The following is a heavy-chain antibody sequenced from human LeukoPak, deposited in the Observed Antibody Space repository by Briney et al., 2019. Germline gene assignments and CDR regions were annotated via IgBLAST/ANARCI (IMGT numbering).Heavy chain of an antibody. J-gene: IGHJ6*03. Sequence: PSETLSLTCAVYGESFSGYYWSWIRQPPGKGLEWIGKINHSGSTNYNPSLKSRVTISVDTSKNQFTLKLSSVTAADTAVYYCTRGDYYYYYYMDVWGKGTTVTVSS. V-gene: IGHV4-34*01. CDR2: INHSGST. CDR1: GESFSGYY. CDR3: TRGDYYYYYYMDV.